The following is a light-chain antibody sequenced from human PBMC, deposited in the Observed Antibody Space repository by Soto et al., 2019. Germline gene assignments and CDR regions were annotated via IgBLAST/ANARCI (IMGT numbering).Light chain of an antibody. CDR3: QTWGTGILV. Sequence: QPVLTQSPSASASLGASVKLTCTLSSGHRSYAIAWHQQQPEKGPRYLMNLNSDGTHSKGDGIPDRFSGSSSGAERYLTISSLHSEDEADYYCQTWGTGILVFGGGTKLTV. CDR2: LNSDGTH. V-gene: IGLV4-69*01. J-gene: IGLJ3*02. CDR1: SGHRSYA.